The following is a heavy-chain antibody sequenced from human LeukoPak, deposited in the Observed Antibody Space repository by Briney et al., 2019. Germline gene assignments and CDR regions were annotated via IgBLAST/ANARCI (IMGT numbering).Heavy chain of an antibody. D-gene: IGHD3-10*01. J-gene: IGHJ4*02. CDR1: GFTFSNYA. V-gene: IGHV3-23*01. Sequence: HTGGSLRLSCAASGFTFSNYAMSWVRQAPGKGLEWVPAITGSGDTYSADSVKGRFIISRDNSKNTLYLQMNSLRAEDTAVYYCGKDVPYGGDYWGQGTLVIVSS. CDR2: ITGSGDT. CDR3: GKDVPYGGDY.